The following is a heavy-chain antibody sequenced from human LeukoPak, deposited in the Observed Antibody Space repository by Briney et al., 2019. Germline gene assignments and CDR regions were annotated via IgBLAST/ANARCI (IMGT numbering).Heavy chain of an antibody. CDR1: GGSISSYY. J-gene: IGHJ4*02. V-gene: IGHV4-59*01. D-gene: IGHD3-16*02. CDR2: IYYSGST. CDR3: ARAAYDYVWGSYRRAYFDY. Sequence: SETLSLTCTVSGGSISSYYWSWIRQPPGKGLEWIGYIYYSGSTNYNPSLKSRVTISVDTSKNQFSLKLSSVTAADTAVYYCARAAYDYVWGSYRRAYFDYWGQGTLVTVSS.